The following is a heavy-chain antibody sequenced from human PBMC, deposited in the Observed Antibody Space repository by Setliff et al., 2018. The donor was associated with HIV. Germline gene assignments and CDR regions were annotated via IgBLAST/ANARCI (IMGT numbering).Heavy chain of an antibody. Sequence: PSETLSLTCTVSGGSISGHYWSWIRQPPGRGLEWIGYIYSSGSTNFNPPLQSRVTISVDTSKNQFSLKLSSVTAADTAVYYCARHSGVASPNWFESWGQGTLVTVSS. CDR3: ARHSGVASPNWFES. D-gene: IGHD3-10*01. J-gene: IGHJ5*01. CDR1: GGSISGHY. CDR2: IYSSGST. V-gene: IGHV4-4*09.